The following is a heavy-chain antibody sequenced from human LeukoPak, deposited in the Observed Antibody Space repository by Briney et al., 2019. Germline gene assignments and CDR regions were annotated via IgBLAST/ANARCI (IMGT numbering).Heavy chain of an antibody. CDR3: ARGNYDYVWGSYRSRRDFDY. Sequence: GASVKVSCKASGYTFTSYGINWVRQATGQGLEWMGWMNPNSGNTGYAQKFQGRVTMTRNTSISTAYMELSSLRSEDTAVYYCARGNYDYVWGSYRSRRDFDYWGQGTLVTVSS. J-gene: IGHJ4*02. CDR2: MNPNSGNT. V-gene: IGHV1-8*02. CDR1: GYTFTSYG. D-gene: IGHD3-16*02.